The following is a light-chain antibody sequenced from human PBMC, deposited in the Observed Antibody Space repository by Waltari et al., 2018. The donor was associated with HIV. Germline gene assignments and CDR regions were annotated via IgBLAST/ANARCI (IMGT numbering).Light chain of an antibody. Sequence: QAGLTQPPSVSKALRQTATLTCTVNSNNVDYQGTAWLQQHPGHPPKLLSYRNNNRPAGISERFSASRSGNTTSLTIAGLQPEDEADYYCSAWDFSLGAWVFGGGTKLTVL. V-gene: IGLV10-54*04. CDR3: SAWDFSLGAWV. J-gene: IGLJ3*02. CDR2: RNN. CDR1: SNNVDYQG.